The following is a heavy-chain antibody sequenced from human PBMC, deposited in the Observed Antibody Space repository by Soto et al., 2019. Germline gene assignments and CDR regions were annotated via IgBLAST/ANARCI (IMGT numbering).Heavy chain of an antibody. CDR3: ASMSGGYDSRGYDY. CDR1: GGSISSAAYS. V-gene: IGHV4-30-2*01. J-gene: IGHJ4*02. D-gene: IGHD3-22*01. Sequence: SETLSLTCTVSGGSISSAAYSWSWIRQPPGKGLEWIGYIYHSGSTYYNPSLKSRVTISVDRSKNQFSLKLSSVTAADTAVYYCASMSGGYDSRGYDYWGQGTLVTVSS. CDR2: IYHSGST.